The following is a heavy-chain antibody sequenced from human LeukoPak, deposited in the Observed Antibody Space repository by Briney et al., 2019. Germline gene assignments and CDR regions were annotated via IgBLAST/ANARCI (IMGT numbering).Heavy chain of an antibody. V-gene: IGHV4-59*11. J-gene: IGHJ5*02. CDR2: IHSSGTT. CDR1: GGSISSHY. Sequence: SEILSLTCTVSGGSISSHYYNWIRQPPGKGLEWVGYIHSSGTTIYNPSLMSRVTMSLDTSKNQFSLKLSSVTTADTAVYYCVRGQGWLPDHWGQGTLVTVSS. D-gene: IGHD5-12*01. CDR3: VRGQGWLPDH.